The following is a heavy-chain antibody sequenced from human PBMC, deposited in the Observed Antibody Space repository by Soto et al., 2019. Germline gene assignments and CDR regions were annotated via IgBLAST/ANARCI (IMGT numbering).Heavy chain of an antibody. CDR1: GFTFSSYS. D-gene: IGHD3-10*01. Sequence: EVQLVESGGGLVKPGGSLRLSCAASGFTFSSYSMNWVRQAPGKGLEWVSSISSSSTYIYYADSVKGRFTISRDNAKNSLYLQMNSLRAEDTAVYYCVRGDGTMVRGVNDYWGQGTLVTVSS. CDR2: ISSSSTYI. J-gene: IGHJ4*02. CDR3: VRGDGTMVRGVNDY. V-gene: IGHV3-21*01.